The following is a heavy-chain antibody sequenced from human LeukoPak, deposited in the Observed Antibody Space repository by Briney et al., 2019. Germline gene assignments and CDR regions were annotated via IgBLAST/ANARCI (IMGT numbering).Heavy chain of an antibody. J-gene: IGHJ4*02. CDR3: ARIAAAGRGLFPFDY. D-gene: IGHD6-13*01. Sequence: GASVKVSCKASGYTLTSYYMHWVRQAPGQGLEWMGIINPSGGSTSYAQKFQGRVTMTRDTSTSTVYMELSSLRSEDTAVYYCARIAAAGRGLFPFDYWGQGTLVTVSS. CDR2: INPSGGST. CDR1: GYTLTSYY. V-gene: IGHV1-46*01.